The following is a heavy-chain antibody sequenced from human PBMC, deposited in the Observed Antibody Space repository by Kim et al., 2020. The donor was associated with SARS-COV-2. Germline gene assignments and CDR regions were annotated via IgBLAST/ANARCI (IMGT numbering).Heavy chain of an antibody. J-gene: IGHJ4*02. D-gene: IGHD4-17*01. V-gene: IGHV1-69*13. CDR2: IIPIFGTA. Sequence: SVKVSCKASGGTFSSYAISWVRQAPGQGLEWMGGIIPIFGTANYAQKFQGRVTITADESTSTAYMELSSLRSEDTAVYYCARAPGYGDYEGWYFDYWGQGTLVTVSS. CDR1: GGTFSSYA. CDR3: ARAPGYGDYEGWYFDY.